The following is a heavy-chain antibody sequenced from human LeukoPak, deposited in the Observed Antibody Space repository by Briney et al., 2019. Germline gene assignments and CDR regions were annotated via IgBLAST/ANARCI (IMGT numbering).Heavy chain of an antibody. J-gene: IGHJ4*02. V-gene: IGHV1-46*01. CDR1: GYTFTSYY. CDR3: ARVKVRHLASLDY. CDR2: INPSGGST. Sequence: ASVKVSCKASGYTFTSYYMHWVRQAPGQALEWMGIINPSGGSTSYAQQFQGRVTMTRDMSTSTVYMELSSLRSEDTAVYYCARVKVRHLASLDYWGQGTLVTVSS.